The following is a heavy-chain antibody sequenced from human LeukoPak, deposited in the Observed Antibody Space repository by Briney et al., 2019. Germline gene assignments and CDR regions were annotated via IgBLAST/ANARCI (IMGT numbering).Heavy chain of an antibody. J-gene: IGHJ4*02. CDR3: ARNLYSSGWHPFDY. V-gene: IGHV4-30-4*01. Sequence: PSQTLSLTCTVSGGSIGGGDNYWSWIRQPPGKGLEWIGYIYYSGSTYYNPSLKSRLTTSVDTSKSQFSLELSSVTAADTAIYYCARNLYSSGWHPFDYWGQGTLVTVSS. CDR1: GGSIGGGDNY. D-gene: IGHD6-19*01. CDR2: IYYSGST.